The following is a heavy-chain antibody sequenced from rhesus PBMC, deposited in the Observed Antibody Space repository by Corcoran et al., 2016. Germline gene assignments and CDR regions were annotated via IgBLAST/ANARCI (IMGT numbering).Heavy chain of an antibody. D-gene: IGHD1-26*01. CDR1: GYSTSRGYD. Sequence: QVQLQESGPGVVKPSETPSLTCAVSGYSTSRGYDWSWIRQPPGKGLEWIGYIYGSSGSTNYNPSLKNRVTISKDTSKNQFSLKLSSVTAADTAVYYCARADWNSSFDYWGQGVLVTVSS. CDR2: IYGSSGST. CDR3: ARADWNSSFDY. J-gene: IGHJ4*01. V-gene: IGHV4-76*01.